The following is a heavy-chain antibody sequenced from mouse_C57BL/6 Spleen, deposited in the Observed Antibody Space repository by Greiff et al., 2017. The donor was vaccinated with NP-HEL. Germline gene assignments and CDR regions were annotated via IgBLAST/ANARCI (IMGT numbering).Heavy chain of an antibody. V-gene: IGHV1-26*01. D-gene: IGHD1-1*01. CDR2: INPNNGGT. CDR3: ATRLLR. J-gene: IGHJ3*01. Sequence: EVQLQQSGPELVKPGASVKISCKASGYTFTDYYMNWVKQSHGKSLEWIGDINPNNGGTSYNQKFKGKATLTVDKSSSTAYMELRSLTSEDSAVYYCATRLLRWGQGTLVTVSA. CDR1: GYTFTDYY.